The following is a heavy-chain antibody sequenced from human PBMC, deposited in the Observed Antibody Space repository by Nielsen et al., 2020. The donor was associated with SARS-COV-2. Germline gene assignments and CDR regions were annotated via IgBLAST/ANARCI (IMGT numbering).Heavy chain of an antibody. J-gene: IGHJ5*02. V-gene: IGHV4-34*01. CDR3: AREDSFGDSWFDP. Sequence: SETLSLTCAVYGGSFSGYYWSWIRQPPGKGLEWIGEINHSGSTNYNPSLKSRVTISVDTSKNQFSLKLSSVTAADTAVYYCAREDSFGDSWFDPWGQGTLVTVSS. CDR1: GGSFSGYY. D-gene: IGHD3-10*01. CDR2: INHSGST.